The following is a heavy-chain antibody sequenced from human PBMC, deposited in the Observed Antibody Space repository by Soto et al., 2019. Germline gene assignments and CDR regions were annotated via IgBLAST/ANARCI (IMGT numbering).Heavy chain of an antibody. D-gene: IGHD2-8*01. V-gene: IGHV1-18*04. Sequence: ASVTVSFTGSGSSLTIDGISWVRQAPGQGLEWMGWISAYNGNTNYAQKLQGRVTMTTDTSTSTAYMELRSLRSDDTAVYYCASRGVWGQGTLVTVSS. CDR2: ISAYNGNT. CDR1: GSSLTIDG. J-gene: IGHJ4*02. CDR3: ASRGV.